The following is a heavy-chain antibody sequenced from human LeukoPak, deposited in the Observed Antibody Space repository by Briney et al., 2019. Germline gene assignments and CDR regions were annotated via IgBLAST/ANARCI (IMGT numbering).Heavy chain of an antibody. D-gene: IGHD5-12*01. V-gene: IGHV1-69*04. CDR1: GGTFSSYA. CDR3: ARDGSKERGYSGYDLLSY. CDR2: IIPILGIA. J-gene: IGHJ4*02. Sequence: RASVKVSCKASGGTFSSYAISWVRQAPGQGLEWMGRIIPILGIANYAQKFQGRVTITADKSTSTAYRELSSLRSEDTAVYYCARDGSKERGYSGYDLLSYWGQGTLVTVSS.